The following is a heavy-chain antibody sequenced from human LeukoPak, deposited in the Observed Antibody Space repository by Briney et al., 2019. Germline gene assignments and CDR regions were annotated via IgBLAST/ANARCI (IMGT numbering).Heavy chain of an antibody. CDR2: IKSKTDGGTT. J-gene: IGHJ4*02. Sequence: GRSLRLSCAASGFTFSNAWMSWVRQAPGKGLEWVGRIKSKTDGGTTDYAAPVKGRFTISRDDSKNTLYLQMNSLKTEDTAVYYCTTGLGDPLYFDYWGQGTLVTVSS. D-gene: IGHD4-17*01. CDR1: GFTFSNAW. CDR3: TTGLGDPLYFDY. V-gene: IGHV3-15*01.